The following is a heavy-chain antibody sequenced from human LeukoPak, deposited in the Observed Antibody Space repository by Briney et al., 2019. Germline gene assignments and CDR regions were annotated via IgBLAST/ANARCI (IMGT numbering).Heavy chain of an antibody. Sequence: SGTLSLTCTVSGGSISSYYWSWIRQPPGKGLEWIGYIYYSGSTNYNPSLKSRVTISVDTSKNQFSLKLSSVTAADTAVYYCARSRGRYADAFDIWGQGTMVTVSS. CDR1: GGSISSYY. V-gene: IGHV4-59*01. CDR3: ARSRGRYADAFDI. D-gene: IGHD1-1*01. CDR2: IYYSGST. J-gene: IGHJ3*02.